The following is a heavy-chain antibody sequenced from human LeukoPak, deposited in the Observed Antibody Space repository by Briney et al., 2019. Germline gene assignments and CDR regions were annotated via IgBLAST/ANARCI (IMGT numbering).Heavy chain of an antibody. J-gene: IGHJ4*02. V-gene: IGHV4-39*07. CDR2: INHSGST. D-gene: IGHD5/OR15-5a*01. Sequence: SETLSLTCTVSGGFISSGSYSWSWIRQPPGKGLEWIGEINHSGSTNYNPSLKSRVTISVDTSKNQFSLKLSSVTAADTAVYYCARGAQNFRWPTRHSISGDYFDYWGQGTLVTVSS. CDR3: ARGAQNFRWPTRHSISGDYFDY. CDR1: GGFISSGSYS.